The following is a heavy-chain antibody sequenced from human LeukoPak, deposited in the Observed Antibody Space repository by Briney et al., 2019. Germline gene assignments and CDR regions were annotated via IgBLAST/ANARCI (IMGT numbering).Heavy chain of an antibody. CDR3: ARGIAAAGTCWFDP. CDR1: GGSISSGSYY. V-gene: IGHV4-61*02. CDR2: IYTSGST. J-gene: IGHJ5*02. Sequence: KSSETLSLTCTVSGGSISSGSYYWSWIRQPAGKGLEWIGRIYTSGSTNYNPSLKSRVTISVDTSKNQFSLKLSSVTAADTAVYYCARGIAAAGTCWFDPWGQGTLVTVSS. D-gene: IGHD6-13*01.